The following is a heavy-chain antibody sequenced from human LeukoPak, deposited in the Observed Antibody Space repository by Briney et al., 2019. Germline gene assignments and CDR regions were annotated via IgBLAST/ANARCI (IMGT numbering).Heavy chain of an antibody. Sequence: GGPLRLSCAASGFTFSSYDMHWVRQATGKGLEWVSAIGTAGDTYYPGSVKGRFTISRENAKNSLYLQMNSLRAGDTAVYYCARGDSSGWLLDYWGQGTLITVSS. CDR3: ARGDSSGWLLDY. V-gene: IGHV3-13*01. J-gene: IGHJ4*02. CDR2: IGTAGDT. CDR1: GFTFSSYD. D-gene: IGHD6-19*01.